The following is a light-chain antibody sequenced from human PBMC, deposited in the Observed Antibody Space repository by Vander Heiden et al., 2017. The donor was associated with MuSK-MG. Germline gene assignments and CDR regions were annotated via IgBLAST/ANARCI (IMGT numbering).Light chain of an antibody. CDR3: QQSYSTPLT. V-gene: IGKV1-39*01. CDR2: AAS. CDR1: QSISSY. Sequence: FHLTQSPSSLSASVGDRVTLTCLASQSISSYLNWYQQKPGKAPKLLIYAASSLQSGVPSRFSGSGSGTDFTLTISSLQPEDFATYYCQQSYSTPLTFGGGTKVEIK. J-gene: IGKJ4*01.